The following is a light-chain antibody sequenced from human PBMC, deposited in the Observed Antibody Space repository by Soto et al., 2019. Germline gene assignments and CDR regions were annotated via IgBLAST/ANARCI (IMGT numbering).Light chain of an antibody. CDR2: EGT. J-gene: IGLJ2*01. V-gene: IGLV2-23*01. CDR1: SSNVGSYNL. CDR3: CSYASSGTYVV. Sequence: QSALTQPASVSGSPGQSITISCTGTSSNVGSYNLVSWYQQHPGKAPKLIIYEGTKRPSGVSNRFSGSRSGNTASLTISGLQDEDEADYYCCSYASSGTYVVFGGGTKVTVL.